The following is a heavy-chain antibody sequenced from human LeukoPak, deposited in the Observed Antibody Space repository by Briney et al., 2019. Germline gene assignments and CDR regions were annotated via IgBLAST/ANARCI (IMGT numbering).Heavy chain of an antibody. CDR3: ASLGDGRTFDN. CDR2: IYYSGRA. CDR1: GGSISSDNYY. Sequence: SETLSLTCTVSGGSISSDNYYWGCVRQPPGKGLEWIGSIYYSGRAFYNPSLQSRVTISVDTSKNQFSLNLSSVTAADTAIYYCASLGDGRTFDNWGQGTLVTVSS. D-gene: IGHD1-26*01. J-gene: IGHJ4*02. V-gene: IGHV4-39*07.